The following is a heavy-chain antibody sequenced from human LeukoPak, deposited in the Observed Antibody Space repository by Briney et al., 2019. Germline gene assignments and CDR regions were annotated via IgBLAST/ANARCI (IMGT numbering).Heavy chain of an antibody. J-gene: IGHJ3*02. CDR3: ARVGTTHDAFDI. V-gene: IGHV1-2*02. CDR2: INPNSGGT. D-gene: IGHD1-7*01. CDR1: GYTFTGYY. Sequence: ASVKVSCKASGYTFTGYYMHWVRQAPGQGLGWMGWINPNSGGTNYAQKFQGRVTMTRDTSISTAYMELSRLRSDDTAVYYCARVGTTHDAFDIWGQGTMVTVSS.